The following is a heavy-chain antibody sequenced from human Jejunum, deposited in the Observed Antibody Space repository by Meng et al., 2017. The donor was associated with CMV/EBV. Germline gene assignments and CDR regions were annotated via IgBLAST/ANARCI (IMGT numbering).Heavy chain of an antibody. V-gene: IGHV3-74*01. CDR2: IKGDGSHT. Sequence: LSCAAAGFTFNNYWMHWVRQAPGKGLEWVSRIKGDGSHTIYADSVKGRFTISRDNAKSTLYLQMNSLRVEDTALYYCARDGDGYNFDYWGQGTLVTVSS. J-gene: IGHJ4*02. CDR3: ARDGDGYNFDY. CDR1: GFTFNNYW. D-gene: IGHD5-24*01.